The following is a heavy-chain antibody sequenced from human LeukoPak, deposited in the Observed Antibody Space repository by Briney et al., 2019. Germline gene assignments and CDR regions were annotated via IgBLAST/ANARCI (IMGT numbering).Heavy chain of an antibody. D-gene: IGHD6-6*01. Sequence: AVKVSFKCSGCTFSSYAISWVRQPPAQGLEWVGRIILFFGIANYAQKVQGRVTITADKSTSTAYMELSSLRSEDTAVYYCARGASIAAPTFDYWGQGTLVTVSS. J-gene: IGHJ4*02. CDR2: IILFFGIA. CDR1: GCTFSSYA. CDR3: ARGASIAAPTFDY. V-gene: IGHV1-69*04.